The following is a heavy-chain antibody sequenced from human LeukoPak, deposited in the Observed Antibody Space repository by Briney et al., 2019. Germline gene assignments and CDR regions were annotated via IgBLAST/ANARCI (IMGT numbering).Heavy chain of an antibody. CDR2: ISSSSSTI. V-gene: IGHV3-48*01. D-gene: IGHD2/OR15-2a*01. Sequence: SGGSLRLSCAASGFTFSSYSMNWVRQAPGKGLEWVSYISSSSSTIYYADSVKGRFTISRDNSKNTLYLQVNSLRAEDTAVYSCAKEGQYYAFDIWGQGTMVTVFS. J-gene: IGHJ3*02. CDR1: GFTFSSYS. CDR3: AKEGQYYAFDI.